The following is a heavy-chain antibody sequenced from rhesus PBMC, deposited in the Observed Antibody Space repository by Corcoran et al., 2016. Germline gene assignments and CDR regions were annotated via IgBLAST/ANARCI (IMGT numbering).Heavy chain of an antibody. J-gene: IGHJ4*01. V-gene: IGHV5-2*01. CDR3: ARVWAPGYTDY. D-gene: IGHD6-13*01. CDR1: VSRLTSYW. Sequence: VQLVQSVAEVNWPGESRKISCKPAVSRLTSYWITWVRQMPGKGLEWMGAINHSDSDTRYSPSCQGQVTISADKSSSTTYLQWSSLKASDSATYYCARVWAPGYTDYWGQGVLVTVSS. CDR2: INHSDSDT.